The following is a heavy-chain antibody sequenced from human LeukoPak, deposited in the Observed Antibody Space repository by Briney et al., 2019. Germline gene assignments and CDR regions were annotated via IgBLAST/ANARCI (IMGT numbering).Heavy chain of an antibody. CDR2: IYYSGST. D-gene: IGHD2-15*01. J-gene: IGHJ5*02. CDR1: GGSISSYY. V-gene: IGHV4-59*01. Sequence: SETLSLTCTVSGGSISSYYWSWIRQPPGKGLEWIGYIYYSGSTNYNPSLKSRVTISVDTSKNQFSLKLSSVTAADTAVYYCARRVYSGDWFDPRGQGTLVTVSS. CDR3: ARRVYSGDWFDP.